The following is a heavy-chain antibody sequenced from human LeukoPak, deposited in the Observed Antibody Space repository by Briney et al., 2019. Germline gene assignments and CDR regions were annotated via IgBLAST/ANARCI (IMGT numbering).Heavy chain of an antibody. CDR3: ARPATLGWLSLYYLDY. D-gene: IGHD3-3*01. J-gene: IGHJ4*02. CDR1: GFTFSSYA. CDR2: ISYDGSNK. V-gene: IGHV3-30-3*01. Sequence: PGGSLRLSCAASGFTFSSYAMHWVRQAPGKGLEWVAVISYDGSNKYYADSVKGRFTISRDNSKNTLYLQMNSLRAEDTAVYYCARPATLGWLSLYYLDYWGQGTLVTVSS.